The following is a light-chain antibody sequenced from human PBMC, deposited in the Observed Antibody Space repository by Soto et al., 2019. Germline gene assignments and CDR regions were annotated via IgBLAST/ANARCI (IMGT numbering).Light chain of an antibody. V-gene: IGLV2-14*03. Sequence: QSALTQPASVSGSPGQSITISCTGTSSDVGGYNYVSWYQHHPGKAPKLMIYDVSNRPSGVSNRFSGSKSGNTASLTISGLQAEDEADYYCRSYTSSSTLYVFGTGTKLTVL. CDR2: DVS. J-gene: IGLJ1*01. CDR1: SSDVGGYNY. CDR3: RSYTSSSTLYV.